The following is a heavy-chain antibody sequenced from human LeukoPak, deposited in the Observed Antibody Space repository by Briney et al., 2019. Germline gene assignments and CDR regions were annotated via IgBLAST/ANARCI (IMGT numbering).Heavy chain of an antibody. CDR3: AGGGYYYDSSGYYSPLDY. CDR1: GFTFSSYA. CDR2: IYYSGST. Sequence: PGGSLRLSCAASGFTFSSYAMSWVRQAPGKGLEWIGSIYYSGSTYYNPSLKSRVTISVDTSKNQFSLKLSSVTAADTAVYYCAGGGYYYDSSGYYSPLDYWGQGTLVTVSS. J-gene: IGHJ4*02. V-gene: IGHV4-38-2*01. D-gene: IGHD3-22*01.